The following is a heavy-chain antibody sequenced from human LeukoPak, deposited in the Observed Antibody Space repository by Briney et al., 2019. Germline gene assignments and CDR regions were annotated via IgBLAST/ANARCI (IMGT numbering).Heavy chain of an antibody. V-gene: IGHV3-23*01. Sequence: GGPLRLSCAASGFTFSSYAMSWVRQAPGKGLEWVSTLSASDGTTYYADSVKGRFTISRDNSRNTLYLNMNSLRAEDTAVYYCAKDLFRGGNLFEYWGQGTLVTVSS. D-gene: IGHD4-23*01. CDR2: LSASDGTT. CDR3: AKDLFRGGNLFEY. CDR1: GFTFSSYA. J-gene: IGHJ4*02.